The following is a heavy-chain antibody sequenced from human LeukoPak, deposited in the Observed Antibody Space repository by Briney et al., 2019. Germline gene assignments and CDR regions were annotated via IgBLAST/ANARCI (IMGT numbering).Heavy chain of an antibody. D-gene: IGHD6-13*01. CDR2: ISAYNGNT. Sequence: ASVKVSCKASGYIFTSYGISWVRQAPGQGLEWMGWISAYNGNTNYAQKLQGRVTTTTDTSTTTAYMELRSLRSDDTAVYYCARDGGMWQQLPPYYFDYWGQGTLVTVSS. CDR1: GYIFTSYG. CDR3: ARDGGMWQQLPPYYFDY. V-gene: IGHV1-18*01. J-gene: IGHJ4*02.